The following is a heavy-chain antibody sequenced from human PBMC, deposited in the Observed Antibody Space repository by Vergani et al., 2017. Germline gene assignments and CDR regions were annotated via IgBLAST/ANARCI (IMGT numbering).Heavy chain of an antibody. CDR3: ARWGLGNGFDI. CDR2: IDWDDAK. J-gene: IGHJ3*02. V-gene: IGHV2-70*01. Sequence: QVTLRESGPALVKSTQTLTLTCTFSGFSLSTSGMCVSWIRQPPGKALEWLALIDWDDAKYYSTSLKPRLTISKDTSKNQVVLTMTNMDPVDTATYYCARWGLGNGFDIWGQGTMVTVSS. D-gene: IGHD3/OR15-3a*01. CDR1: GFSLSTSGMC.